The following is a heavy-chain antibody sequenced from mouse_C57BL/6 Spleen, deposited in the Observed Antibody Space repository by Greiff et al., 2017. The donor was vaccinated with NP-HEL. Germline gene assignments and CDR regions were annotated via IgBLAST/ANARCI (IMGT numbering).Heavy chain of an antibody. V-gene: IGHV5-17*01. D-gene: IGHD1-1*01. CDR2: ISSGSSTI. J-gene: IGHJ2*01. Sequence: EVKLMESGGGLVKPGGSLKLSCAASGFTFSDYGMHWVRQAPEKGLEWVAYISSGSSTIYYADTVKGRFTISRDNAKNTLFLQMTSLRSEDTAMYYCARDLGTVVADYWGQGTTLTVSS. CDR3: ARDLGTVVADY. CDR1: GFTFSDYG.